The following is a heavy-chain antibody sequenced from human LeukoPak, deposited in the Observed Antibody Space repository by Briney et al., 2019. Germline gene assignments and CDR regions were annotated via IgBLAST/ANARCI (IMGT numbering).Heavy chain of an antibody. CDR2: ISGSGGST. CDR1: GFTFSSYA. CDR3: AKDQWVAPVY. V-gene: IGHV3-23*01. J-gene: IGHJ4*02. Sequence: GGSLRLSCAASGFTFSSYAMSWFRKAPGKGLEWVSAISGSGGSTYYADSVKGRFTISRDNSKNTLYLQMNSLRAEDTAVYYCAKDQWVAPVYWGQGTLVTVSS. D-gene: IGHD5-12*01.